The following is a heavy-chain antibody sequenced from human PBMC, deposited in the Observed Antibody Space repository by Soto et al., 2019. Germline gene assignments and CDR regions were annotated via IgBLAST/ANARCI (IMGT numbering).Heavy chain of an antibody. CDR2: ISAYNGNT. D-gene: IGHD6-6*01. CDR3: ARAEYSSSWRGGVRFDP. J-gene: IGHJ5*02. V-gene: IGHV1-18*01. Sequence: QVQLVQSGAEVKKPGASVKVSCKASGYTFTSYGISWVRQAPGQGLEWMGWISAYNGNTNYAQKLQGRVTMTTDTSTSTAYMERRSLRSDDTAVYYCARAEYSSSWRGGVRFDPWGQGTLVAVSS. CDR1: GYTFTSYG.